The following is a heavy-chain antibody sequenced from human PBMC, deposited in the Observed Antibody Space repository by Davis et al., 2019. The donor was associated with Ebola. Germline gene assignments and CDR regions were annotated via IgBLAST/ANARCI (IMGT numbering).Heavy chain of an antibody. CDR2: VSFDGSNK. Sequence: GESLKISCVVSGFTLRNSAMVWVRQAPGKGLEWVASVSFDGSNKFYADSVIGRFTISRDDPKDTLYLEMSSLRIDDTDVYYCATQGGYSNGGHFDFWGRGTLVTVSS. CDR3: ATQGGYSNGGHFDF. V-gene: IGHV3-30*04. J-gene: IGHJ4*02. CDR1: GFTLRNSA. D-gene: IGHD4-11*01.